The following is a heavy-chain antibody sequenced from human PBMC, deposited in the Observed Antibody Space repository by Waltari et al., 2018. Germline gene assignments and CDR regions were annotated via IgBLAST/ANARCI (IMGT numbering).Heavy chain of an antibody. V-gene: IGHV3-72*01. CDR3: ASYDFDSRGYTYGMDV. CDR2: SRDKSNSYTT. CDR1: RFSFSDHY. J-gene: IGHJ6*02. Sequence: EVQLVESGGGLVKPGGSLRLSCAASRFSFSDHYIDWVRQAPGKGLEWVGRSRDKSNSYTTEFASSVKGRFTISRDDSKKSLYLQMDSLKTEDTAVYYCASYDFDSRGYTYGMDVWGQGTTVTVSS. D-gene: IGHD3-22*01.